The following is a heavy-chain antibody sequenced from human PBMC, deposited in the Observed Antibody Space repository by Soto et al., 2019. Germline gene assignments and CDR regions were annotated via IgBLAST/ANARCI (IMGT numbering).Heavy chain of an antibody. Sequence: GGSLRLSCAASGFTFSSYSMNWVRQAPGKGLEWVSYISSSSSTIYYADSVKGRFTISRDNAKNSLYLQMNSLRAEDTAVYYCARDRYCRSTSCYRFDYWGQGTLVTVSS. D-gene: IGHD2-2*01. CDR3: ARDRYCRSTSCYRFDY. J-gene: IGHJ4*02. CDR1: GFTFSSYS. CDR2: ISSSSSTI. V-gene: IGHV3-48*01.